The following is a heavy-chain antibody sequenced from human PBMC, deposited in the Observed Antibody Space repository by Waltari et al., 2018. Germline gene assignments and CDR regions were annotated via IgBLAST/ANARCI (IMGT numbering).Heavy chain of an antibody. D-gene: IGHD3-22*01. CDR1: GYTFSNYW. CDR3: ARQSVVSAHGDAFDI. CDR2: IQPGDSET. J-gene: IGHJ3*02. Sequence: EEQLLQSGAEMKKPGESLKISCEASGYTFSNYWIAWVRQKPGKGLEWLGIIQPGDSETKYSPSFQGQVTISVDKSINITYLQWSSLRASDTAIFYCARQSVVSAHGDAFDIWGQGTRVIVSS. V-gene: IGHV5-51*01.